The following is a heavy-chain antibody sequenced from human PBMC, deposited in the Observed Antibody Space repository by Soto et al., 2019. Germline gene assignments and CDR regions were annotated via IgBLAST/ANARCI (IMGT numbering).Heavy chain of an antibody. D-gene: IGHD3-9*01. CDR1: GGSISSYY. J-gene: IGHJ4*02. Sequence: SETLSLTCAVSGGSISSYYLSWIRQPPGKGLEWIGYIYYSGSTNYNPSLKSRVTISVDTSKNQFSLKLSSVTAADTAVYYCATLRYFDWLDYGSFDYWGQGPLVTVSS. CDR2: IYYSGST. V-gene: IGHV4-59*08. CDR3: ATLRYFDWLDYGSFDY.